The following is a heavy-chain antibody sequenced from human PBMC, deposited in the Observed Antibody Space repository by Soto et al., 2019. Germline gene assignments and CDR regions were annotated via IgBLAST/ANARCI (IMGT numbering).Heavy chain of an antibody. V-gene: IGHV3-23*01. CDR2: LSGSGVST. Sequence: EVQLLESGGGLVQPGGSLRLSCAASGFTFSSYAMTWVRQAPGKGLEWVSALSGSGVSTYYADSVKGRFTISRDNSKNTLYWQMNSLRAGDTAVYYCAQGGVSEEYYDTSGYCLYYYSAMAGWGQGTTVTAS. D-gene: IGHD3-22*01. J-gene: IGHJ6*02. CDR3: AQGGVSEEYYDTSGYCLYYYSAMAG. CDR1: GFTFSSYA.